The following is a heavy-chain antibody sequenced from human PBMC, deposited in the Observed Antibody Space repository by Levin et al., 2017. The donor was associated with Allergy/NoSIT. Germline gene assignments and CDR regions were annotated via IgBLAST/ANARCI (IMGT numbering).Heavy chain of an antibody. J-gene: IGHJ3*02. CDR2: ISSDGRKK. D-gene: IGHD6-19*01. Sequence: GESLKISCAASGFTFSSYGMHWVRQAPGQGLGWGAVISSDGRKKFYADSVKGRFTISRDNSKNTLDLQMNSLRAEDTAVYYCAKDVYGSGWYPLGNDAFEMWGQGTKVSVSS. V-gene: IGHV3-30*18. CDR3: AKDVYGSGWYPLGNDAFEM. CDR1: GFTFSSYG.